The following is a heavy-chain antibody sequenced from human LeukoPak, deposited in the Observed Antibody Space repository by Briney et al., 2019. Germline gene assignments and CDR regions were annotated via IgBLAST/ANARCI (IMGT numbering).Heavy chain of an antibody. Sequence: SETLSLTCAVYGGSFSGYYWSWIRQPPGKGLEWIGEINHSGSTDYNPSLKSRVTISVDTSKNQFSLKLSSVTAADTAVYYCARAGYCSSTSCYMSFDYWGQGTLVTVSS. CDR1: GGSFSGYY. CDR3: ARAGYCSSTSCYMSFDY. CDR2: INHSGST. V-gene: IGHV4-34*01. D-gene: IGHD2-2*02. J-gene: IGHJ4*02.